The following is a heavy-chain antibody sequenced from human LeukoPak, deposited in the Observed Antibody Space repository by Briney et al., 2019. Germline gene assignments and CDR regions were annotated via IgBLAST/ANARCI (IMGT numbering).Heavy chain of an antibody. CDR2: ISRSGSTI. CDR1: GFTFSDYY. V-gene: IGHV3-11*01. CDR3: ARDASPAAYNGNWFDP. Sequence: GGSLRRSCAASGFTFSDYYMNWIRQAPGKGLECVSYISRSGSTISYADSVKGRFTISRDNAKNSLYLQMNSLRAEDTAVYFCARDASPAAYNGNWFDPWGQGTLVTVSS. D-gene: IGHD3-10*01. J-gene: IGHJ5*02.